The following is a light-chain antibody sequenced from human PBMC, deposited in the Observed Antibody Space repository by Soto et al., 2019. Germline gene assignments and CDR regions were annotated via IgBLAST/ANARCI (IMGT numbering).Light chain of an antibody. V-gene: IGLV2-14*01. J-gene: IGLJ2*01. CDR1: ISDVGGYNF. CDR2: EVS. CDR3: CSYTSSSTLV. Sequence: QSALTQPASVSGSPGQSITISCTGTISDVGGYNFVSWYQQHPGKAPKLMIYEVSNRPSGVSNRFSGSKSGNTASLTISGLQAEDEADYYCCSYTSSSTLVFGGGTKLTVL.